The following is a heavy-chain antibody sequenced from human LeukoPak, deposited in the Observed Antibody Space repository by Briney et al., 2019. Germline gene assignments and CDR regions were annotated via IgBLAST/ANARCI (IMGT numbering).Heavy chain of an antibody. Sequence: XXXWSWXXXXPGKGLEWIGYIYYSGSTNYNPSLKSRVTISVDTSKNQFSLKLSSVTAADTAVYYCARVLPPNWYFDLWGRRTLVTVSS. V-gene: IGHV4-59*01. J-gene: IGHJ2*01. CDR1: XXX. CDR2: IYYSGST. CDR3: ARVLPPNWYFDL.